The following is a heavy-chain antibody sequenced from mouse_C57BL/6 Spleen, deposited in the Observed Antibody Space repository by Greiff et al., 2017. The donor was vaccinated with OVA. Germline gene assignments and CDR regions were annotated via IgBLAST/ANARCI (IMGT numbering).Heavy chain of an antibody. CDR3: ARGVVGAFDY. V-gene: IGHV5-17*01. Sequence: EVQLQESGGGLVKPGGSLKLSCAASGFTFSDYGMHWVRQAPEKGLEWVAYISSGSSTIYYADTVKGRFTISRDNAKNTLFLQMTSLRSEDTAMYYCARGVVGAFDYWGQGTTLTVSS. J-gene: IGHJ2*01. CDR2: ISSGSSTI. D-gene: IGHD1-1*02. CDR1: GFTFSDYG.